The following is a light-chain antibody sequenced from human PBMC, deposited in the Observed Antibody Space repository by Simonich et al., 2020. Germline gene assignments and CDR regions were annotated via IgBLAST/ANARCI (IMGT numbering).Light chain of an antibody. Sequence: QSALTQPASVSGSPGQSITISCTGTSSDVGGYNYVSWYQQHQGKAPKLMIYDVSQRPSGVSNRFSGSKSGNTASLTISGLQAEDEADYYCSSYTSSSVVFGGGTKLTVL. CDR2: DVS. CDR1: SSDVGGYNY. J-gene: IGLJ2*01. V-gene: IGLV2-14*01. CDR3: SSYTSSSVV.